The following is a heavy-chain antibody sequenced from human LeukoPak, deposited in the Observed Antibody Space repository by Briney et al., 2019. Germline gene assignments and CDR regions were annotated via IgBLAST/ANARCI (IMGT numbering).Heavy chain of an antibody. J-gene: IGHJ5*02. Sequence: ASVKVSCKVSGYTLTELSMHWVRQAPGNGLEWMGGFDPEDGETIYAQKFQSRVTMTDDTSTDTAYMELSSLRSEDTAVYYCATLSPYCSSTSCYPPSWFDPWGQGTLVTVSS. V-gene: IGHV1-24*01. CDR2: FDPEDGET. CDR3: ATLSPYCSSTSCYPPSWFDP. CDR1: GYTLTELS. D-gene: IGHD2-2*01.